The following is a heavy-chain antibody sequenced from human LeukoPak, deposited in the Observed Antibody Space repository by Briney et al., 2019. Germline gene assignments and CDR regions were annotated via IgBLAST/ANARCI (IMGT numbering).Heavy chain of an antibody. J-gene: IGHJ6*03. V-gene: IGHV3-21*01. CDR3: ARGRGSSYYYYYMDV. CDR1: GFTFSSYS. Sequence: GGSLRLSCAASGFTFSSYSMNWVRQAPGKGLKWVSSISTSSSYRYYADSVKGRFTISRDNAKNSLDLQMNSLRAEDTAVYYCARGRGSSYYYYYMDVWGKGTTVTVSS. CDR2: ISTSSSYR. D-gene: IGHD1-26*01.